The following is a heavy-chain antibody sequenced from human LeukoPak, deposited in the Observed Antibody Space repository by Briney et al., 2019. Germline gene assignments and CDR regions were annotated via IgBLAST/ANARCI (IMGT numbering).Heavy chain of an antibody. CDR2: ISAYNGNT. J-gene: IGHJ5*02. Sequence: GSVKVSCKASGYTFTSYGISWVRQAPGQGLEWMGWISAYNGNTNYAQKLQGRVTMTTDTSTSTAYMELRSLRSDDTAVYYCARDFRYRSGGHEYNWFDPWGQGTLVTVSS. V-gene: IGHV1-18*01. D-gene: IGHD2-15*01. CDR1: GYTFTSYG. CDR3: ARDFRYRSGGHEYNWFDP.